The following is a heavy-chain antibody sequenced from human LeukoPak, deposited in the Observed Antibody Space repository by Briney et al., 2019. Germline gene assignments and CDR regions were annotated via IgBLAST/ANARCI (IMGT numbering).Heavy chain of an antibody. D-gene: IGHD2-15*01. CDR2: INPNSGGT. CDR3: AREAWSHAFDI. Sequence: GASVTVSFKASGYTFTDYYMHWVRQAPGQGLEWMGWINPNSGGTNYAQKFQGRVTMTRDTSISTAYMELSRLRSDDTAVYYCAREAWSHAFDIWGQGTMVTVS. J-gene: IGHJ3*02. CDR1: GYTFTDYY. V-gene: IGHV1-2*02.